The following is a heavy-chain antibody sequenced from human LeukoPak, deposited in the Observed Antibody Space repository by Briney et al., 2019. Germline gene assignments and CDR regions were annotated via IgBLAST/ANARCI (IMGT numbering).Heavy chain of an antibody. CDR2: IYTSGST. CDR1: GDSIGTYF. Sequence: SETLSLTCTVSGDSIGTYFWHWIRQPPGKGLEWIGRIYTSGSTNYNPSLKSRVTISVDTSKNQFSLKLSSVTAADTAVYYCASSGGINYYDSSGFYLFDYWGQGTLVTVSS. CDR3: ASSGGINYYDSSGFYLFDY. J-gene: IGHJ4*02. V-gene: IGHV4-4*08. D-gene: IGHD3-22*01.